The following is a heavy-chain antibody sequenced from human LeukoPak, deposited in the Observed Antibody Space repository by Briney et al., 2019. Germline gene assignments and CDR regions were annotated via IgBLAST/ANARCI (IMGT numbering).Heavy chain of an antibody. Sequence: PGGSLRLSCAASGFTFSSYAMSWVRQAPGKGLEWVSAISGSGGSTYYADSVKGRFTISRDNSKNTLYLQMNSLRAEDTAVYYCAKDLSVWFGEFLPTPDAFDIWGQGTMVTASS. D-gene: IGHD3-10*01. CDR1: GFTFSSYA. J-gene: IGHJ3*02. CDR2: ISGSGGST. V-gene: IGHV3-23*01. CDR3: AKDLSVWFGEFLPTPDAFDI.